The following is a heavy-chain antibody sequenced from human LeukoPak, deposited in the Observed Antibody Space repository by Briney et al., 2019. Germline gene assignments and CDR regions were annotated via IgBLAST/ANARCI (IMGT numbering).Heavy chain of an antibody. CDR2: INAGNGDT. J-gene: IGHJ4*02. CDR3: ARLAGVHDYSNYGQFDY. D-gene: IGHD4-11*01. V-gene: IGHV1-3*01. CDR1: EYTFINYA. Sequence: ASVKVSCKAFEYTFINYAMHWVRQAPGQRLEWMGWINAGNGDTKYSQKFQGRVTITGDTSASTAYMELSSLRSEDTAVYYCARLAGVHDYSNYGQFDYWGQGTLVTVSS.